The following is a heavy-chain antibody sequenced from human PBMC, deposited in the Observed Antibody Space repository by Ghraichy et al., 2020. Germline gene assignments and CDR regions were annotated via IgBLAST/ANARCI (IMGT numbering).Heavy chain of an antibody. CDR2: IYWDDEK. Sequence: SGPTLVKPTQTLTLTCTFSVFSLSSIGVSVGWIRQPPGEALEWLALIYWDDEKRYSPSLETRLTIGKDTSKKQVVLTMINVAPVDTGTYYCARLFYHGGSRYFQYWGQGILVTVS. J-gene: IGHJ1*01. CDR3: ARLFYHGGSRYFQY. D-gene: IGHD4-23*01. V-gene: IGHV2-5*02. CDR1: VFSLSSIGVS.